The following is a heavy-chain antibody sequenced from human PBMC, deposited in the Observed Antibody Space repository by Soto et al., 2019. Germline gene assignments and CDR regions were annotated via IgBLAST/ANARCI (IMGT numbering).Heavy chain of an antibody. CDR1: GFTFSSYA. V-gene: IGHV3-23*01. CDR3: AKDPYSSSWYYYYGMDV. Sequence: GGSLRLSCAASGFTFSSYAMSWVRQAPGKGLEWVSAISGSGGSTYYADSVKGRFTISRDNSKNTLYLQMNSLRAEDTAVYYCAKDPYSSSWYYYYGMDVWGQGTTVTVSS. D-gene: IGHD6-13*01. CDR2: ISGSGGST. J-gene: IGHJ6*02.